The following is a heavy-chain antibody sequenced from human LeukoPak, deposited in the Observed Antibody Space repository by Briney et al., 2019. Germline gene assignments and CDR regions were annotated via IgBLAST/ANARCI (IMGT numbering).Heavy chain of an antibody. CDR1: GGSISSSSYY. V-gene: IGHV4-39*07. D-gene: IGHD6-19*01. CDR2: IYYSGST. Sequence: SETLSLTCTVSGGSISSSSYYWGWIRQPPGKGLDWIGSIYYSGSTYYNPSLKSRVTISVDTSKNQFSLKLSSVTAADTAVYYCARERSSGWQRWFDPWGQGTLVTVSS. J-gene: IGHJ5*02. CDR3: ARERSSGWQRWFDP.